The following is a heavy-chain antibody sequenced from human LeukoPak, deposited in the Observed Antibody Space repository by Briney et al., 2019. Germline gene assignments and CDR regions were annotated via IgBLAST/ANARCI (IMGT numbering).Heavy chain of an antibody. CDR1: GFAFGSYS. V-gene: IGHV3-21*01. CDR3: ARAETIQTYFDY. CDR2: ISSSSSYI. D-gene: IGHD1-1*01. J-gene: IGHJ4*02. Sequence: PGGSLRLSRAASGFAFGSYSMNWVRQAPGKGLEWVSSISSSSSYIYYADSVKGRFTISRDNAKNSLYLQMNSLRAEDTAVYYCARAETIQTYFDYWGQGTLVTVSS.